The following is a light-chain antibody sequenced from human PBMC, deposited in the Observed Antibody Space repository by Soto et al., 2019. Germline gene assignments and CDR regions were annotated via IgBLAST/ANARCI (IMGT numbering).Light chain of an antibody. V-gene: IGLV2-14*01. Sequence: QSALTQPASVSGSPGQSVTISCTGTSSDVGGYDYVSWYQQHPGTVPKLMIYDVSSRPSGVSHRFSGSKSGNTASLTISGLQAEDEDDYYCTSYASSSTRVFGGGTKLTVL. CDR3: TSYASSSTRV. CDR2: DVS. CDR1: SSDVGGYDY. J-gene: IGLJ2*01.